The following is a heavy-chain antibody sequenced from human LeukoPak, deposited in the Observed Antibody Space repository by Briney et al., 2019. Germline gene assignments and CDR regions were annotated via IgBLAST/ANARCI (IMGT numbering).Heavy chain of an antibody. CDR3: ARGGWDYFDY. J-gene: IGHJ4*02. CDR1: GFTFSDYY. CDR2: ISSSGGTI. Sequence: GGSLRLSCAASGFTFSDYYMGWIRQAPGKGLEWVSYISSSGGTIYSADSVKGRFTISRDNAKNSLYLQMNSLRAEDTAVYYCARGGWDYFDYWGQGTLVTVSS. D-gene: IGHD3-10*01. V-gene: IGHV3-11*04.